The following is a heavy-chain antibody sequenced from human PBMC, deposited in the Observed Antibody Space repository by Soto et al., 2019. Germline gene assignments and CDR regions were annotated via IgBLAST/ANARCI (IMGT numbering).Heavy chain of an antibody. D-gene: IGHD2-15*01. Sequence: SVTMCVTCTVDGGYFSNYCWGWIRKTTGKGLEWIGSIYSGGVTYYNPSLRSRPTISVDTSKNQFSLNLSSVTAADTAIYFCLRVVLAATAFDPVPQWGRGTLVTVSS. CDR3: LRVVLAATAFDPVPQ. CDR2: IYSGGVT. CDR1: GGYFSNYC. J-gene: IGHJ4*02. V-gene: IGHV4-59*05.